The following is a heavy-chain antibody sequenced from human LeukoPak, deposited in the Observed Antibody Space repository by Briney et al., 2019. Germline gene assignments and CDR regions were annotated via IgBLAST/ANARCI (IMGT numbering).Heavy chain of an antibody. J-gene: IGHJ4*02. V-gene: IGHV4-39*07. CDR2: IYYSGST. CDR1: GVSISSSSYY. CDR3: ARESAAGSPHFDY. D-gene: IGHD6-13*01. Sequence: PSETLSLTCTVSGVSISSSSYYWGWLRQPPGKGLEWIGSIYYSGSTYYNPSLKSRFTISVDTSKNQFSLKLSSVTAADTAVYYCARESAAGSPHFDYWGQGTLVTVSS.